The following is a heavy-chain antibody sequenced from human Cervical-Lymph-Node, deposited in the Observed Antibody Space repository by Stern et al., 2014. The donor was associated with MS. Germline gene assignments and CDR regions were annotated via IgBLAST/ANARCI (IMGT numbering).Heavy chain of an antibody. CDR3: ARVLTPYGDLGGGYFDY. J-gene: IGHJ4*02. Sequence: QVQLVQSGAEVKKPGSSVKVSCKASGGTFSSYAISWGRQAPGQGLEWMGGVIPIFGSPNDAQEFQGRVPITAGESPSPAYMELSRLRSEETAVYYWARVLTPYGDLGGGYFDYWGQGTLVTVSS. V-gene: IGHV1-69*01. D-gene: IGHD4-17*01. CDR1: GGTFSSYA. CDR2: VIPIFGSP.